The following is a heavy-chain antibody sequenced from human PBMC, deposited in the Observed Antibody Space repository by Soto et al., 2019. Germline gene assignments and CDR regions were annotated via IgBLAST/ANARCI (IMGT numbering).Heavy chain of an antibody. CDR3: ARGVGSSWYFSYFDY. D-gene: IGHD6-13*01. Sequence: QVQLQESGPGLVKPSQTLSLTCTVSAGGSISSGDSYWSWIRQHPGKGLEYIWHIYYGSTYYNPSLKSRVSISVDTSKNQFSLNLNSVTAADTAVYYCARGVGSSWYFSYFDYWGQGTLVSVSS. CDR1: AGGSISSGDSY. V-gene: IGHV4-31*03. J-gene: IGHJ4*02. CDR2: IYYGST.